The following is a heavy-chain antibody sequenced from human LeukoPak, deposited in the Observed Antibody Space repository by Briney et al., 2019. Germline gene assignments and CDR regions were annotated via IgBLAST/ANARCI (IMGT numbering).Heavy chain of an antibody. Sequence: GGSLRLSCAASGFTVSSNYMSWVRQAPGKGLEWVSVIYSGGSTYYADSVKGQFTISRDNSKNTLYLQMNSLRAEDTAVYYCARAGQRLGQYYFDYWGQGTLVTVSS. V-gene: IGHV3-53*01. CDR3: ARAGQRLGQYYFDY. CDR2: IYSGGST. CDR1: GFTVSSNY. D-gene: IGHD6-19*01. J-gene: IGHJ4*02.